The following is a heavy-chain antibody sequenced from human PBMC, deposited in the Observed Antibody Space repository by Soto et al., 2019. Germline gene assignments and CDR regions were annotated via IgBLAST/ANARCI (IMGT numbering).Heavy chain of an antibody. CDR1: GGSISSSSYH. D-gene: IGHD6-13*01. J-gene: IGHJ5*01. CDR3: ARRTNTAGGWFDS. V-gene: IGHV4-39*01. Sequence: SETLSLTCTVSGGSISSSSYHWGWIRQPPGKGLEWIGSIDYSGTTFYNASLNSRVTISADTSKNQFSLKLSSVTAADTALYYCARRTNTAGGWFDSWRQGALVTVSS. CDR2: IDYSGTT.